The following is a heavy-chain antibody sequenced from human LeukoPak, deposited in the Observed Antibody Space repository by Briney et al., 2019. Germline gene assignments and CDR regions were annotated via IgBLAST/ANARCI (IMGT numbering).Heavy chain of an antibody. CDR1: GYTFTSYD. D-gene: IGHD6-6*01. V-gene: IGHV1-8*01. Sequence: ASVKVSCKASGYTFTSYDINWVRQATGQGLEWMGWMNPNSGNTGYAQKFQGRVTMTRNTSINTAYMELSSLRSEDTAVYYCAREPKLGNYYYYGMDVWGQGTTVTVSS. J-gene: IGHJ6*02. CDR2: MNPNSGNT. CDR3: AREPKLGNYYYYGMDV.